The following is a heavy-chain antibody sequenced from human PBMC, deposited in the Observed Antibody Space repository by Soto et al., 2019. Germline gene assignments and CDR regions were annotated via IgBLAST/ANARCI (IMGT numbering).Heavy chain of an antibody. D-gene: IGHD6-13*01. CDR2: IYYTGST. Sequence: LSLTCTVSGDSINNYYWSWIRQPPGKRLEWIGYIYYTGSTTYNPSLESRVTMSVDTSKNQFSLKLSSVNAADTAVYYCAKYRRTEAEGFTLDYWGRGTLVTVSS. V-gene: IGHV4-59*01. CDR3: AKYRRTEAEGFTLDY. CDR1: GDSINNYY. J-gene: IGHJ4*02.